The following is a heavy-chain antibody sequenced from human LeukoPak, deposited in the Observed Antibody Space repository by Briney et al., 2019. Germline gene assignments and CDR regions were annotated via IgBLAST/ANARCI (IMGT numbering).Heavy chain of an antibody. J-gene: IGHJ4*02. Sequence: NPSETLSLTCTVSGYSITNGYYWGWIRQPPGKGLEWIGSIYHSGSTYYNPSLKSRVTISVDTSKNQFSLKLSSVTAADTAVYYCARHVWGSGWYSRVGYFDYWGQGTLVTVSS. CDR1: GYSITNGYY. V-gene: IGHV4-38-2*02. D-gene: IGHD6-19*01. CDR3: ARHVWGSGWYSRVGYFDY. CDR2: IYHSGST.